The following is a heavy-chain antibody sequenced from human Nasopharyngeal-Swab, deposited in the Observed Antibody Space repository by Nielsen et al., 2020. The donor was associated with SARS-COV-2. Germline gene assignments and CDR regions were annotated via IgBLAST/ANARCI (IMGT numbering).Heavy chain of an antibody. J-gene: IGHJ6*02. Sequence: GESLKISCAASGFTFSSYGMHWVRQAPGKGLEWVAVISYDGSNKYYADSVKGRFTISRDNSKNTLYLQMNSLRAEDTAMYYCAKDYMGLYYGMDVWGQGTTVTVSS. CDR2: ISYDGSNK. V-gene: IGHV3-30*18. CDR1: GFTFSSYG. CDR3: AKDYMGLYYGMDV. D-gene: IGHD3-10*01.